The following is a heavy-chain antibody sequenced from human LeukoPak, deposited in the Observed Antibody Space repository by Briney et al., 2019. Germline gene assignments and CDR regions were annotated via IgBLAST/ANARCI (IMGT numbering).Heavy chain of an antibody. CDR2: IHYSGST. CDR3: ARAGYDFWSGYLEYYFDY. CDR1: GGSISSDY. Sequence: SSETLSLTCTVSGGSISSDYWSWIRQPPGKGLEWIGYIHYSGSTNYNPSLKSRVTISVDTSKNQFSLKLSSVTAADTAVYYCARAGYDFWSGYLEYYFDYWGQGTLVTVSS. D-gene: IGHD3-3*01. V-gene: IGHV4-59*01. J-gene: IGHJ4*02.